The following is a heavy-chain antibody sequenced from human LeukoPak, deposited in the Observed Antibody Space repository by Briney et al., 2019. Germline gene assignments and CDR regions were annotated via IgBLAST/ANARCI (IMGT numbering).Heavy chain of an antibody. J-gene: IGHJ4*02. CDR3: ARSYYSNWWVDY. Sequence: PSETLSLTCTVPGISISNYFWSWIRQPPGKGLEWIGYVSDNWSTNYNPSLKSRVTISADTSKKQFSLKLSSVTAADTAVYYCARSYYSNWWVDYWGQGTLVTVSS. CDR1: GISISNYF. CDR2: VSDNWST. D-gene: IGHD4-11*01. V-gene: IGHV4-59*01.